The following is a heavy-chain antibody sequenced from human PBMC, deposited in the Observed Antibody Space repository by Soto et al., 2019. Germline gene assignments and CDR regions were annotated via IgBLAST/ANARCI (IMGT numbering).Heavy chain of an antibody. CDR3: ASSSPFHY. CDR1: SASLSSSIYY. D-gene: IGHD6-6*01. Sequence: SETLSLTCSVSSASLSSSIYYWSWIRQPPGRGPEWIGSIYDIGNTYYKQSLKSRVSISIDTSRNQFSLKLTSVTAADTGVYYCASSSPFHYWGPGILVS. CDR2: IYDIGNT. J-gene: IGHJ4*02. V-gene: IGHV4-39*01.